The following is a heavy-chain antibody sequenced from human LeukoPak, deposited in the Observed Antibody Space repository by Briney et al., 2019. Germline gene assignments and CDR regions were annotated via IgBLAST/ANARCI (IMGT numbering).Heavy chain of an antibody. D-gene: IGHD3-22*01. CDR1: GGSISSYY. V-gene: IGHV4-59*01. CDR3: ARAMIDDAFDI. Sequence: PSETLSLTCTVSGGSISSYYWSWIRQPPGKGLEWIGYIYYSGSTNYNPSLKSRVTILVDTPKNQFSLKLSSVTAADTAVYYCARAMIDDAFDIWGQGTMVTVSS. CDR2: IYYSGST. J-gene: IGHJ3*02.